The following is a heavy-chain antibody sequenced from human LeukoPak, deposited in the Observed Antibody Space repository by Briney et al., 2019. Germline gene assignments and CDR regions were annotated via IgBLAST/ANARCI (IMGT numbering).Heavy chain of an antibody. V-gene: IGHV1-18*01. CDR3: ARDPVQLWLPAFDI. D-gene: IGHD5-18*01. J-gene: IGHJ3*02. CDR1: GYTITSYG. CDR2: ISAYNGNT. Sequence: ASVKVSCKASGYTITSYGISWVRQAPGQGLEWMGWISAYNGNTNYAQKLQGRVTMTTDTSTSTAYMELRSLRSDDTAVYYCARDPVQLWLPAFDIWGQGTMVTVSS.